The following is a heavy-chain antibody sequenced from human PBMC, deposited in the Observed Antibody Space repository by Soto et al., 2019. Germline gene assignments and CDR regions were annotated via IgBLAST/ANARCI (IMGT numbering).Heavy chain of an antibody. CDR3: AREPEVVVVVAAPDY. J-gene: IGHJ4*02. D-gene: IGHD2-15*01. V-gene: IGHV3-33*01. CDR1: GFTFSSYG. CDR2: IWYDGSNK. Sequence: QVQLVESGGGVVQPGRSLRLSCAASGFTFSSYGMHWVRQAPGKGLEWVAVIWYDGSNKYYADSVKGRFTISRDNSKNTLYLQMNSLRAEDTAVYYCAREPEVVVVVAAPDYWGQGTLVTVSS.